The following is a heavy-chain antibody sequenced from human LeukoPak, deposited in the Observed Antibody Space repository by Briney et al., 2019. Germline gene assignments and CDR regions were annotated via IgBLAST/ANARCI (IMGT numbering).Heavy chain of an antibody. CDR3: AATYYYDSSGYVGDY. D-gene: IGHD3-22*01. J-gene: IGHJ4*02. CDR2: IYYSGST. V-gene: IGHV4-59*08. CDR1: GGSISSYY. Sequence: SETLSLTCTVSGGSISSYYWSWIRQPPGEGLEWIGYIYYSGSTNYNPSLKSRVTISVDTSKNQFSLKLSSVTAADTAVYYCAATYYYDSSGYVGDYWGQGTLVTVSS.